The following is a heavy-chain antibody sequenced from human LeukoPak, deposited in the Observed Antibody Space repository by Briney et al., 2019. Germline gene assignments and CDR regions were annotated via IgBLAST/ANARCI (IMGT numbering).Heavy chain of an antibody. Sequence: NPSETLSLTCTVSGGSISSYYWSWIRQPAGKGLEWIGRIYTSGSTNYNPSLKSRVTMSVDTSKNQFSLKLSSVTAADTAVYYCARDGPPIERDAHWYFDLWGRGTLVTVSS. J-gene: IGHJ2*01. D-gene: IGHD5-24*01. CDR2: IYTSGST. CDR3: ARDGPPIERDAHWYFDL. CDR1: GGSISSYY. V-gene: IGHV4-4*07.